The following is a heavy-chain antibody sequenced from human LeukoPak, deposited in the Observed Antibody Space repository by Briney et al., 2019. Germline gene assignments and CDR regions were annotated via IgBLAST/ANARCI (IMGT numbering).Heavy chain of an antibody. V-gene: IGHV7-4-1*02. D-gene: IGHD3-9*01. CDR3: ARAHYDILTGYPTPDWYYFDY. CDR1: GYTFTSYA. CDR2: INTNTGNP. Sequence: APVKVSCKASGYTFTSYAMNWVRQAPGQGLEWMGWINTNTGNPTYAQGFTGRFVFSLDTSVSAAYLQISSLKAEDTAVYYCARAHYDILTGYPTPDWYYFDYWGQGTLVPVSS. J-gene: IGHJ4*02.